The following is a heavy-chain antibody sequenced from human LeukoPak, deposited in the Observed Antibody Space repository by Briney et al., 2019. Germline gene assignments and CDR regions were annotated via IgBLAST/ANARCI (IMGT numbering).Heavy chain of an antibody. CDR2: VSTSSSYI. Sequence: GSLRLSCAASGFTFSSYTMNWVRQAPGKGLEWVSSVSTSSSYIYYADSVKGRFTISRDNAKNSLYLQMNSLRAEDTAVYYCARMGYAFNGMDVWGQGTTVTVSS. D-gene: IGHD5-18*01. J-gene: IGHJ6*02. CDR3: ARMGYAFNGMDV. V-gene: IGHV3-21*01. CDR1: GFTFSSYT.